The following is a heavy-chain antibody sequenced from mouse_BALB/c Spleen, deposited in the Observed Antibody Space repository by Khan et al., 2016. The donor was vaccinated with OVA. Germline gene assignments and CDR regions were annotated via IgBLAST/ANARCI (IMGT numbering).Heavy chain of an antibody. CDR2: IGSGGDYT. D-gene: IGHD4-1*01. V-gene: IGHV5-6*01. CDR3: ASHLTGSFAY. CDR1: GFTFSSYS. Sequence: EVELVESGGDLVKPGGSLKLSCAASGFTFSSYSMSWVRQTPDKRLEWVATIGSGGDYTYYPDNVKGRFTISRDNAKNTLYLQMSSLKSEDTAMYYCASHLTGSFAYWGQGTLVTVSA. J-gene: IGHJ3*01.